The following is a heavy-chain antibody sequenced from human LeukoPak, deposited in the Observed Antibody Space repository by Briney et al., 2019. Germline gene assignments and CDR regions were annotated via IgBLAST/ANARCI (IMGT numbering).Heavy chain of an antibody. Sequence: PSATLSLTCTVSGDSISASDWSWIRQSAGKGLEWIGRFYVGGNTRYNPSLNSRVTMSADTSKNLLSLTLTSLTAADTAVHYCARDRAGGYFDYWGRGTLVTVSS. J-gene: IGHJ4*02. CDR1: GDSISASD. V-gene: IGHV4-4*07. CDR3: ARDRAGGYFDY. CDR2: FYVGGNT. D-gene: IGHD2-8*02.